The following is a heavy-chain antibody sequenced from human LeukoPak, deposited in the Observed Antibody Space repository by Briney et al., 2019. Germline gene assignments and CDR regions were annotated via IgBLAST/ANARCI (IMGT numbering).Heavy chain of an antibody. CDR1: GFTFSSYA. CDR3: AKTPRYCSGGRCYGGSFDY. Sequence: PGGSLRLSCAASGFTFSSYAMRWVRQAPGKGLEWVSTVSGSGANTYYADSVKGRFTISRDNSKNTLYLQMNSLRAEDTAVYYCAKTPRYCSGGRCYGGSFDYWGQGTLVTVSS. J-gene: IGHJ4*02. V-gene: IGHV3-23*01. CDR2: VSGSGANT. D-gene: IGHD2-15*01.